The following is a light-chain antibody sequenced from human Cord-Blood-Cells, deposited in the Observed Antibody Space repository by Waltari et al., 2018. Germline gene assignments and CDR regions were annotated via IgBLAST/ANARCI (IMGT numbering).Light chain of an antibody. Sequence: QSALTQPASVSGSPGQSITIPCTGTSSDVGGYNYVSWYQQHPGKAPKLMFYDVSNRPSGVSNRFSGSKSGNTASLTISGLQAEDEADYYCSSYTSSSNVVFGGGTKLTVL. J-gene: IGLJ2*01. CDR2: DVS. V-gene: IGLV2-14*01. CDR3: SSYTSSSNVV. CDR1: SSDVGGYNY.